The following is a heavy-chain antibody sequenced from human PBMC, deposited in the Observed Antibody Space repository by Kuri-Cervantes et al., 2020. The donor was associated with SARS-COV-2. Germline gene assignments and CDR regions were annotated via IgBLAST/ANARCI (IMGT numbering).Heavy chain of an antibody. CDR1: GGPVSSGSYY. J-gene: IGHJ4*02. CDR2: IYYSGST. Sequence: SETLSLTCTVSGGPVSSGSYYWSWIRQPPGKGLEWIGYIYYSGSTNYNPSLKSRVTISVDTSKNQFSLKLSSVTAADTAVYYCARAGYYFDYWGQGTLVTVSS. V-gene: IGHV4-61*01. CDR3: ARAGYYFDY.